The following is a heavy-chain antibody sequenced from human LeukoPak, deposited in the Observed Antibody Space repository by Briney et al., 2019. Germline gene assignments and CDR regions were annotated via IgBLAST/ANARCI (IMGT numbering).Heavy chain of an antibody. V-gene: IGHV3-11*04. CDR1: GFTFSDYY. CDR3: ARFYSGDYLWAYYYYMDV. D-gene: IGHD4-17*01. CDR2: ISSSGSTI. Sequence: GGSLRLSCAASGFTFSDYYMSWIRQAPGKGLEWVSCISSSGSTIYYADSVKGRFTISRDNAKNSLYLQKNSLRAEDTAVYYCARFYSGDYLWAYYYYMDVWGKGTTVTVSS. J-gene: IGHJ6*03.